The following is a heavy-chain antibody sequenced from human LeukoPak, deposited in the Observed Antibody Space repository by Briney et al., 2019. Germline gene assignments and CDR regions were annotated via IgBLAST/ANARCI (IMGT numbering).Heavy chain of an antibody. V-gene: IGHV4-59*01. Sequence: SDTLSLTCFVSGGSISTYYWSWIRQPPGKGLEWIGYNYNRGATAYNPSLKSRVTISVDRSKNQFSLSLTSVTAADTAFYYCAREKASAGPHFEHWGRGILVTVSS. CDR3: AREKASAGPHFEH. CDR2: NYNRGAT. J-gene: IGHJ4*02. D-gene: IGHD6-13*01. CDR1: GGSISTYY.